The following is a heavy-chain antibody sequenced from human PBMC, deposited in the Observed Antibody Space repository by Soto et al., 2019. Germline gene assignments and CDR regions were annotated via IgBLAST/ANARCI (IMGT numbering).Heavy chain of an antibody. D-gene: IGHD3-16*02. J-gene: IGHJ5*02. V-gene: IGHV1-69*01. CDR1: GGTFSNYV. Sequence: QVELVQSGAEVKKPGSSVKVFCKASGGTFSNYVMSWLRQAPGQGLEWMGGVIPMLGLSNYAQKFQGRVTSTADESRSTVSLDLNSLKSEDTAVYYCARGLGDYVWGNYRHCDLWGQGTLVTVSS. CDR2: VIPMLGLS. CDR3: ARGLGDYVWGNYRHCDL.